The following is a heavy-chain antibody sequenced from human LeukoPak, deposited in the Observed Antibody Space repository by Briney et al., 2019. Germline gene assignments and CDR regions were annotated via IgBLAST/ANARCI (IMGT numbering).Heavy chain of an antibody. D-gene: IGHD3-22*01. V-gene: IGHV4-59*01. J-gene: IGHJ3*02. CDR2: IYSSGST. CDR3: ARARNYYDSSSFYYEGDAFDI. CDR1: GGSISSYH. Sequence: SETLSLTCTVSGGSISSYHWSWIRQPPVKGLDSICHIYSSGSTHYNPSLKSRVTISVDTSKNQFSLKLSSVTAADTAVYYCARARNYYDSSSFYYEGDAFDIWGQGTMVTVSS.